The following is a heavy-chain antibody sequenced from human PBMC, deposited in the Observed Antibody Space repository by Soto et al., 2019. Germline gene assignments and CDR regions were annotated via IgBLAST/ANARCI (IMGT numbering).Heavy chain of an antibody. J-gene: IGHJ3*02. Sequence: SLRLSCAASGFTFSSYGMHWVRPGPGKGLEWVAVISYDGSNKYYADPVKGRFTISRDNSKNTLYLQMNSLRAEDTAVYYCAKDRREYRKDAFDIWGQGTMVTVSS. CDR3: AKDRREYRKDAFDI. CDR2: ISYDGSNK. CDR1: GFTFSSYG. V-gene: IGHV3-30*18. D-gene: IGHD2-2*01.